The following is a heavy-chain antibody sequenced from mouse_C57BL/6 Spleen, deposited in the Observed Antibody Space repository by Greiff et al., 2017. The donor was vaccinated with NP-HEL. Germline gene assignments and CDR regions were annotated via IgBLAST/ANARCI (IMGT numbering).Heavy chain of an antibody. J-gene: IGHJ2*01. V-gene: IGHV5-9*01. CDR2: ISGGGGNT. CDR3: AREGYDGFYYFDY. CDR1: GFTFSSYT. D-gene: IGHD2-2*01. Sequence: EVMLVESGGGLVKPGGSLKLSCAASGFTFSSYTMSWVRQTPEKRLEWVATISGGGGNTYYPDSVNGRFTISRDNAKNTLYLQMSSLRSEDTALYYCAREGYDGFYYFDYWGQGTTLTVSS.